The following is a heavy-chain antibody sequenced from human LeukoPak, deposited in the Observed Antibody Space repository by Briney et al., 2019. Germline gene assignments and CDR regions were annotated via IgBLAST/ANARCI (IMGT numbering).Heavy chain of an antibody. D-gene: IGHD2-2*01. CDR3: ARWYCSSTNCQSYYYGMDV. J-gene: IGHJ6*02. Sequence: GGSLRLSCAASGFTFSGYDMHWVRQAPGKGLEWVSFISNNGDTITYVDSVKGRFTISRDNAKNSLYLQMNSLRAEDTAVYYCARWYCSSTNCQSYYYGMDVWGQGTTVTVSS. CDR2: ISNNGDTI. V-gene: IGHV3-48*03. CDR1: GFTFSGYD.